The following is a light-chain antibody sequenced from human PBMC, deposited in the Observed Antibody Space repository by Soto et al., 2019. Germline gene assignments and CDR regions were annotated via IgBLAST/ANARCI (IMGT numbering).Light chain of an antibody. CDR2: DAS. J-gene: IGKJ1*01. Sequence: DIQMTQSPSTLSASVGDRVTITCRASQSISNWLAWYQQKQGKAPKLLIYDASSLKSGVPSRFSGSGSGTEFTLTISSLQPDDFATYYCQHYNSYSEAFRQGTKVDIK. V-gene: IGKV1-5*01. CDR3: QHYNSYSEA. CDR1: QSISNW.